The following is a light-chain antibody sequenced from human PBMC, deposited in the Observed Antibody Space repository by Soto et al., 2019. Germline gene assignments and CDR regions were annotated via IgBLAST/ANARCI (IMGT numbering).Light chain of an antibody. J-gene: IGKJ5*01. CDR3: QQYNSYPLT. CDR2: PAS. CDR1: QGINNY. Sequence: DIQMTQSPSSLSASIGYRVTITCRASQGINNYLAWFHQKPGRAPQSLIYPASSLQSGVPSKFSGRGSGTDFTLTINNLQPEDFATYYSQQYNSYPLTFGQGKRLEIK. V-gene: IGKV1-16*02.